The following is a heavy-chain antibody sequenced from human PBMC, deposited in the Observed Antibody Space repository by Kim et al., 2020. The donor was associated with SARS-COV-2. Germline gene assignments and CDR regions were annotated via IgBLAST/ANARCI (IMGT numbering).Heavy chain of an antibody. D-gene: IGHD3-22*01. CDR3: AKSITMIVVVKTTLDY. CDR2: ISGSGGST. J-gene: IGHJ4*02. CDR1: GFTFSSYA. Sequence: GGSLRLSCAPSGFTFSSYAMSWVRQAPGKGLEWVSAISGSGGSTYYADSVKGRFTISRDNSKNTLYLQMNSLRAEDTAVYYCAKSITMIVVVKTTLDYWGQVTLVTVSS. V-gene: IGHV3-23*01.